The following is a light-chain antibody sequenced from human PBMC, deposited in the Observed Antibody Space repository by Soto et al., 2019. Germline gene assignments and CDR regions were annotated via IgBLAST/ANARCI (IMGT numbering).Light chain of an antibody. V-gene: IGKV3-20*01. Sequence: EIEWTQSPGTLSLSPGERATLSCRASQSVSSSYLAWYQQKPGQAPRLLIYGASSRATGIPDRFSGSGSGTDFTLTISRLEPEDFAVYYCQQYGSSSWTFGQGTKVDIK. CDR1: QSVSSSY. J-gene: IGKJ1*01. CDR2: GAS. CDR3: QQYGSSSWT.